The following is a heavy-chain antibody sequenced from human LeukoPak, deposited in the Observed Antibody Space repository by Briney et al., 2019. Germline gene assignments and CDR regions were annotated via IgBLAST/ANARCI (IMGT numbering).Heavy chain of an antibody. Sequence: GASVKVSCKASGYTFTGYYMHWVRQAPGQGLEWMGRINPNSGGTNYAQKFQGRVTMTRDTSISTAYMELSRLRSDDTAVYYCARDNRKQLVRYYYMDVWGKGTTVTVSS. D-gene: IGHD6-13*01. V-gene: IGHV1-2*06. J-gene: IGHJ6*03. CDR2: INPNSGGT. CDR3: ARDNRKQLVRYYYMDV. CDR1: GYTFTGYY.